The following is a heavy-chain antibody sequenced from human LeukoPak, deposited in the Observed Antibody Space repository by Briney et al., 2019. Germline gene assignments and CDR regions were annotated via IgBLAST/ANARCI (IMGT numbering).Heavy chain of an antibody. D-gene: IGHD6-19*01. J-gene: IGHJ3*02. CDR3: ARLRPGGIAVAGTDGFDI. CDR1: GGSIRISYSY. CDR2: SYDSGST. V-gene: IGHV4-39*07. Sequence: SETLSLTSTVSGGSIRISYSYWGWIRQPPGRGRGWNVSSYDSGSTYNHPPLKTRSTTSVDTSKNQSSLKLSSVTAADTAVYYCARLRPGGIAVAGTDGFDIWGQGTMVTVSS.